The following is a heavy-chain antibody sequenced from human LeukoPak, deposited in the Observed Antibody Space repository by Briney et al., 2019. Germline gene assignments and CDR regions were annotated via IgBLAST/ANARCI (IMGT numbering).Heavy chain of an antibody. CDR2: IYYSVST. CDR1: VGSISISSYC. D-gene: IGHD2-15*01. CDR3: ARIVVVVAATPDAFDI. Sequence: SETLSLTCTVPVGSISISSYCSGWIRQPPGNGLECNGCIYYSVSTYYNPSLKSRVTISVDTSKNQFSLKVSSVTAAETAVYYCARIVVVVAATPDAFDIWGRGTMVTVSS. V-gene: IGHV4-39*01. J-gene: IGHJ3*02.